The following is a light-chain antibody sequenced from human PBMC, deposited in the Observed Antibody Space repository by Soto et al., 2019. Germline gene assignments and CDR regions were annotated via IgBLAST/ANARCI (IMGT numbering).Light chain of an antibody. CDR3: VLLYGGAWV. CDR1: TGAVTSDYY. Sequence: QAVVTQEPSLTVSPGGTVTLTCALTTGAVTSDYYPNWFQRKPGQALRTLIYRTSNKHSWTPARFSGSLLGGKAALTLSGVQPEDETDYYCVLLYGGAWVFGGGTQLTVL. CDR2: RTS. J-gene: IGLJ2*01. V-gene: IGLV7-43*01.